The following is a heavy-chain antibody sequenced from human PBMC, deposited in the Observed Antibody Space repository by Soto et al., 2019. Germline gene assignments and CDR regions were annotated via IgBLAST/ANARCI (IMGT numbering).Heavy chain of an antibody. CDR3: AREGVRGMDV. CDR2: MNPNSANT. CDR1: GYTFTSYD. D-gene: IGHD3-16*01. Sequence: QVQLVQSGAEVKKPGASVKVSCKASGYTFTSYDINWVRQAPGQGLGWMGWMNPNSANTGYAQKCQGRVTMTRNTSISTASMELSSLRSEDTAVYYWAREGVRGMDVWGQGTTVTVSS. V-gene: IGHV1-8*01. J-gene: IGHJ6*02.